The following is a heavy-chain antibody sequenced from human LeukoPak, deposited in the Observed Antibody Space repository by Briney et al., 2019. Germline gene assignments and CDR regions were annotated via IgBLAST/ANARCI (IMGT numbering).Heavy chain of an antibody. D-gene: IGHD3-22*01. CDR3: ARMYYYDSSGYSAGFDY. CDR2: IYPGDSDT. Sequence: GESLKISCKGSGYSFTSYWIGWVRQMPGKGLEGMGIIYPGDSDTRYSPSFQGQVTISADKSISTAYLQWSSLKASDTAMYYCARMYYYDSSGYSAGFDYWGQGTLVTVSS. V-gene: IGHV5-51*01. J-gene: IGHJ4*02. CDR1: GYSFTSYW.